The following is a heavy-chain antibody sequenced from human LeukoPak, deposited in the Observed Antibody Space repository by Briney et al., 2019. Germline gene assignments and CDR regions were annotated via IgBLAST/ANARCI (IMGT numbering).Heavy chain of an antibody. V-gene: IGHV3-7*01. D-gene: IGHD6-13*01. CDR2: INQDGSKK. Sequence: GGPLRLSCAASGFTYSSYWMSWVRQAPGKGLEGVANINQDGSKKYYVDSVKGRFTISRDNAKNSLYLQMHSLRAEDTAVYYCVRDLTYSSSWQSPFDYWGQGTLVTVSS. CDR1: GFTYSSYW. J-gene: IGHJ4*02. CDR3: VRDLTYSSSWQSPFDY.